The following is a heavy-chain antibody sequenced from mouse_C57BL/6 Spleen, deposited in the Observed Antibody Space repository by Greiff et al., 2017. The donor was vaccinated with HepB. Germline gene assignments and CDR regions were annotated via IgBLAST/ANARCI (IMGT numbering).Heavy chain of an antibody. D-gene: IGHD3-2*02. J-gene: IGHJ3*01. CDR1: GYTFTSYW. Sequence: QVQLQQPGAELVKPGASVKLSCKASGYTFTSYWMHWVKQRPGQGLEWIGMIHPNSGSTNYNEKFKNKATLTVDKSSSTAYMQLSSLTSEDAAVYYCARSGSGYSFAYWGQGTLVTVSA. V-gene: IGHV1-64*01. CDR2: IHPNSGST. CDR3: ARSGSGYSFAY.